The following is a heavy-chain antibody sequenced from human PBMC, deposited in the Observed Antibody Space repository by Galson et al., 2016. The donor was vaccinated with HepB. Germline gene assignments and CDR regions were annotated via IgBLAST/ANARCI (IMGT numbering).Heavy chain of an antibody. V-gene: IGHV3-48*02. J-gene: IGHJ6*02. CDR2: ISSTSSII. CDR3: ARARFGSGSYWCMDV. Sequence: SLRLSCAASGFTFSSYTMNWVRQAPGKGLEWVSYISSTSSIIYYADSVKGRFTISRDNAKNSLYLQMNSLRDEDTAGCYCARARFGSGSYWCMDVWGQGTTVTVSS. CDR1: GFTFSSYT. D-gene: IGHD3-10*01.